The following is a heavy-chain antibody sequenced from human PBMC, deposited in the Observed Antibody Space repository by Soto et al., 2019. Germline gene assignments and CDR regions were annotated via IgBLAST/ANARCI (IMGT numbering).Heavy chain of an antibody. CDR3: TRTRANDYGDPDDAFDI. D-gene: IGHD4-17*01. CDR2: IRSKANSYAT. J-gene: IGHJ3*02. CDR1: GFTFSGSA. V-gene: IGHV3-73*01. Sequence: GGSLRLSCAASGFTFSGSAMHWVRQASGKGLEWVGRIRSKANSYATAYAASVKGRFTISRDDSKNTAYLQMNSLKTEDTAVYYCTRTRANDYGDPDDAFDIWGQGTMVTVSS.